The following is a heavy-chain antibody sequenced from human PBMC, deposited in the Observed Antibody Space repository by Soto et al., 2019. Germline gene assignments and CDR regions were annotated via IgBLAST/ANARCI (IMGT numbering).Heavy chain of an antibody. CDR3: AKGDYGDYYYGVDV. D-gene: IGHD4-17*01. Sequence: PGGSLRLSCAASGFTFSSYGMHWFRQAPGKGLEWVAVISYDGSNKYYADSVKGRFTISRDNSKNTLYLQMNSLRAEDTAVYYCAKGDYGDYYYGVDVWGQGTTVTVSS. V-gene: IGHV3-30*18. CDR2: ISYDGSNK. CDR1: GFTFSSYG. J-gene: IGHJ6*02.